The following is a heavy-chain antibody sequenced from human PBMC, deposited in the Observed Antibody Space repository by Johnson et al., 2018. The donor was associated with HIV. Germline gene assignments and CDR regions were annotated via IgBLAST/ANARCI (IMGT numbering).Heavy chain of an antibody. CDR3: ARDWSLNAREVAFDI. CDR2: ISYDGSNK. J-gene: IGHJ3*02. V-gene: IGHV3-30*03. D-gene: IGHD1-26*01. Sequence: VQLVESGGGVVQPGRSLRLSCAASGFTLSSYGMHWVRQAPGKGLEWVAVISYDGSNKYYADSVKGRFTISRDNSKNTLYLQMNSLRAEDTAVYYCARDWSLNAREVAFDIWGQGTMVTVSS. CDR1: GFTLSSYG.